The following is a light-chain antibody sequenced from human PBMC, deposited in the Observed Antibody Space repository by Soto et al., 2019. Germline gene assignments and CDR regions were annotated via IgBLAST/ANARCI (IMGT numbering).Light chain of an antibody. CDR1: QSLTSY. Sequence: GMKKSPAAVSVSPGETATLSCRASQSLTSYLAWYQQKPDQAPRLLIYGISTRATDIPARFSGSGSGTEFTLTISSLQSEDFAVYYCQQYNIWPLPFGGVS. V-gene: IGKV3-15*01. J-gene: IGKJ4*01. CDR3: QQYNIWPLP. CDR2: GIS.